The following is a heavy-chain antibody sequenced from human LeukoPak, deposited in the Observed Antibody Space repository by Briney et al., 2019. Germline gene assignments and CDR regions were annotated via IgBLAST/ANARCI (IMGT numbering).Heavy chain of an antibody. V-gene: IGHV1-18*01. D-gene: IGHD2-15*01. CDR3: AGDPHVVEAGGQFDY. CDR2: ISAYNGNT. CDR1: GYTFTRYG. Sequence: VASVTVSCKASGYTFTRYGFSWLRQAPGQGPEWMGWISAYNGNTNYAQKFQGRVTMTTDTSTSTGYMELRSLRSDDTAVYYCAGDPHVVEAGGQFDYGGQGTLVTVSS. J-gene: IGHJ4*02.